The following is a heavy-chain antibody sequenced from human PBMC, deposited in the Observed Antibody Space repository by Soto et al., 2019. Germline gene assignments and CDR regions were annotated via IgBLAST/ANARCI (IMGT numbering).Heavy chain of an antibody. CDR3: ATRQNLYDKNAVAFDI. D-gene: IGHD3-22*01. J-gene: IGHJ3*02. V-gene: IGHV1-24*01. CDR1: GYTLTELS. CDR2: FDPEDGET. Sequence: ASVKVSCKVSGYTLTELSMHWVRQAPGKGLEWMGGFDPEDGETIYAQKFQGRVTMTEDTSTDTAYMERSSLRSEDTAVYYCATRQNLYDKNAVAFDIWGQGTMVTVSS.